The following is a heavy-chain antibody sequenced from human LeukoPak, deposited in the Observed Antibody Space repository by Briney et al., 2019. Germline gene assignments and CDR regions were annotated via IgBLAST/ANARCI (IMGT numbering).Heavy chain of an antibody. Sequence: PSETLSLTCAVYGVSFSGYYWSWIRQPPGKGLEWIGEINHSGSTNYNPSLKSRVTISVDTSKNQFSLKLSSVTAADTAVYYCARGGNSFFGYWGQGTLVTVSS. V-gene: IGHV4-34*01. CDR2: INHSGST. CDR1: GVSFSGYY. CDR3: ARGGNSFFGY. J-gene: IGHJ4*02. D-gene: IGHD4-23*01.